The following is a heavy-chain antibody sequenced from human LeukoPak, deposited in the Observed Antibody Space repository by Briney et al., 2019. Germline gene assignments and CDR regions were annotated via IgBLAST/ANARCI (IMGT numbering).Heavy chain of an antibody. CDR3: ARLPLAYCGGDCYSGDS. CDR2: IYCSGST. D-gene: IGHD2-21*02. CDR1: GGSISSYY. J-gene: IGHJ4*02. V-gene: IGHV4-59*01. Sequence: SETLSLTCTVSGGSISSYYWSWIRQPPGKGLEWIGYIYCSGSTNYNSSLKSRVTISVDTSKNQFSLKLSSVTAADTAVYYCARLPLAYCGGDCYSGDSWGQGTLVTVSS.